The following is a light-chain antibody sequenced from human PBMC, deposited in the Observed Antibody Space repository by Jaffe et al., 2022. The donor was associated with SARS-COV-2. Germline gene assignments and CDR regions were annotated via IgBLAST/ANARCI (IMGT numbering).Light chain of an antibody. CDR2: EDN. J-gene: IGLJ3*02. V-gene: IGLV6-57*02. CDR1: SGSITTNY. Sequence: NFMLTQPHSVSESPGKTVIISCTGSSGSITTNYVQWYQQRPGSAPTTVIFEDNQRPSGVPDRFSGSVDSSSNSASLTISGLQTEDEADYYCQSSDVFGGGTKLTVL. CDR3: QSSDV.